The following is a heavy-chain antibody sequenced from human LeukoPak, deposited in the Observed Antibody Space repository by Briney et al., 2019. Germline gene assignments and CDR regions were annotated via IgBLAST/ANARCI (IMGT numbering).Heavy chain of an antibody. CDR2: FYAGGSI. CDR1: GYAISSGHY. D-gene: IGHD1-26*01. J-gene: IGHJ4*02. Sequence: SETLSVTCVVSGYAISSGHYWGWIRQSPGKGLEWIGSFYAGGSIYYNPSLKSRVTIVEDTSRNQFSLKMTSVTAADTAVYYCTREVVEVPTAVIDYWGQGALVTVSS. V-gene: IGHV4-38-2*02. CDR3: TREVVEVPTAVIDY.